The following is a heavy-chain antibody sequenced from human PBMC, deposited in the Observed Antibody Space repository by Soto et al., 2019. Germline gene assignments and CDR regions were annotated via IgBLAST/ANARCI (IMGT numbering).Heavy chain of an antibody. CDR2: IYYSGST. V-gene: IGHV4-39*01. CDR3: ARLPAARGKYYYYYGMDV. J-gene: IGHJ6*02. CDR1: GGSISSSSYY. Sequence: PSETLSLTCTVSGGSISSSSYYWGWIRQPPGKGLEWIGSIYYSGSTYYNPSLKSRVTISVDTSKNQFSLKLSSVTAADTAVYYCARLPAARGKYYYYYGMDVWGQGTTVTVSS. D-gene: IGHD6-6*01.